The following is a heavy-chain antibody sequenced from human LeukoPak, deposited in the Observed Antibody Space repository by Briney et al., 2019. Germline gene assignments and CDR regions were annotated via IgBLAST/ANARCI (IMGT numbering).Heavy chain of an antibody. CDR2: IYYSEST. Sequence: SETLSLTCTVSGGSISSYFWSWIWQPPGKGLEWIGYIYYSESTNYNPSLKSRVTISVDTSKNQFSLKMKSVTAADTAVYYCARLTGQAVAGTFLDYWGQGTLVTVSS. D-gene: IGHD6-19*01. CDR3: ARLTGQAVAGTFLDY. CDR1: GGSISSYF. J-gene: IGHJ4*02. V-gene: IGHV4-59*08.